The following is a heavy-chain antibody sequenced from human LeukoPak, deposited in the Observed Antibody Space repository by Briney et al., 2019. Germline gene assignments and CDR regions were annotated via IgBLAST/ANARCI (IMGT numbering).Heavy chain of an antibody. CDR3: ARTPGYSYGRAAIGAFDI. J-gene: IGHJ3*02. Sequence: SETLSLTCTVSGGSISSYYWSWIRQPPGKGLEWIGYIYYSGSTNYNPSLKSRVTISVDTSKNQFSPKLSSVTAADTAVYYCARTPGYSYGRAAIGAFDIWGQGTMVTVSS. CDR2: IYYSGST. CDR1: GGSISSYY. V-gene: IGHV4-59*01. D-gene: IGHD5-18*01.